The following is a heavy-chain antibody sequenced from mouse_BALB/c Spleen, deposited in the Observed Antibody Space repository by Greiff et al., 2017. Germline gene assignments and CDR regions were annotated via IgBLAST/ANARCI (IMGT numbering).Heavy chain of an antibody. V-gene: IGHV5-6-5*01. CDR2: ISSGGSP. CDR3: AREGITTVGYAMDY. J-gene: IGHJ4*01. CDR1: GFTFSSYA. Sequence: EVMLVESGGGLVKPGGSLKLSCAASGFTFSSYAMSWVRQTPEKRLEWVASISSGGSPYYPDSVKGRFTISRDNARNILYLQMSSLRSEDTAMYYCAREGITTVGYAMDYWGQGTSVTVYS. D-gene: IGHD1-1*01.